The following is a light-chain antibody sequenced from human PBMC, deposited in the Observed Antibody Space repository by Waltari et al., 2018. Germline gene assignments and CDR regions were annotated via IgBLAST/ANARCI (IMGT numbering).Light chain of an antibody. V-gene: IGLV1-44*01. J-gene: IGLJ3*02. Sequence: QSVLTQPPSASGTPGQSVTISCSGSSSNNGSHIVTWFQQLPGTAPKVLIYANNERPSGVPDRFSGSKSGTSASLAISGLQSEDEADYYCVAWDGSLSGQWVFGGGTKLTVL. CDR3: VAWDGSLSGQWV. CDR1: SSNNGSHI. CDR2: ANN.